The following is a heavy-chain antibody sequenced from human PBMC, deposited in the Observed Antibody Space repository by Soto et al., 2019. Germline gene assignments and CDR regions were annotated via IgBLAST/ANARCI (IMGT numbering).Heavy chain of an antibody. CDR1: GFTFNTFT. J-gene: IGHJ4*02. D-gene: IGHD3-3*01. V-gene: IGHV3-23*01. CDR3: VRNSDYDFWSGFLY. Sequence: GGSLRLSCAASGFTFNTFTMTWVRQAPGKGLEWVSSVTGSGVSTKYADPVKGRFTISRDNSKNTLYLQLNTLTAEDTAVYFRVRNSDYDFWSGFLYWGQGALVTVSS. CDR2: VTGSGVST.